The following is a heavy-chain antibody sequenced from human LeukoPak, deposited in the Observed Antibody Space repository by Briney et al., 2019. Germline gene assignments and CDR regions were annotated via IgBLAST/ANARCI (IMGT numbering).Heavy chain of an antibody. CDR1: GGSISSYY. J-gene: IGHJ6*03. Sequence: SETLSLTCTVSGGSISSYYWSWIRQPAGKGLEWIGCIYTSGSTNYNPSLKSRVTMSVDTSKNQFSLKLSSVTAADTAVYYCATYYYGSGSPDYYYYMDVWGKGTTVTVSS. D-gene: IGHD3-10*01. CDR2: IYTSGST. V-gene: IGHV4-4*07. CDR3: ATYYYGSGSPDYYYYMDV.